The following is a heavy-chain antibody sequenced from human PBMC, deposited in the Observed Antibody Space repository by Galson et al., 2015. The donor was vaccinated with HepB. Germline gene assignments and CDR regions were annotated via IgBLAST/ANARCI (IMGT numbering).Heavy chain of an antibody. V-gene: IGHV3-30-3*01. CDR2: ISYDGSSK. CDR3: ARDGDRGGFDY. D-gene: IGHD7-27*01. J-gene: IGHJ4*02. Sequence: SLRLSCAAFGFTFSHYAMHWVRRAPGKGLEWVAIISYDGSSKNYADSVKGRFTISRDNTKNTLFLQIYSLRLEDMAVYYCARDGDRGGFDYWGQGTLVTVSS. CDR1: GFTFSHYA.